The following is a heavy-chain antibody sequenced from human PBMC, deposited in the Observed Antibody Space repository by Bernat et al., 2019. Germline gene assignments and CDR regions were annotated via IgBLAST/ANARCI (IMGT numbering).Heavy chain of an antibody. CDR2: IRSKANSYAT. D-gene: IGHD3-10*01. Sequence: EVQLVESGGGLVQPGGSLKLSCAASGFTFSGSAMHWVRQASGKGLEWVGRIRSKANSYATAYAASVKGRFTISRDDSKNTAYLQMNSLKTEDTAVYYCAREWYGSGSYPDYWGQGTLVTVSS. V-gene: IGHV3-73*02. CDR3: AREWYGSGSYPDY. J-gene: IGHJ4*02. CDR1: GFTFSGSA.